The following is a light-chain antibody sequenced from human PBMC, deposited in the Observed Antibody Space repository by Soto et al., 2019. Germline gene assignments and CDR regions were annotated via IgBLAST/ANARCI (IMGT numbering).Light chain of an antibody. V-gene: IGLV1-51*02. CDR3: GTWDSSLSAPVV. Sequence: QSVLTQPPSVSAAPGQKVTISCSGSSSNIGNNYVSWYQQLPGTAPKLLIYENNKRPSGIPERCSGSKSGTSATLGITGLQTGDEADYYCGTWDSSLSAPVVFGGGTKLTVL. CDR2: ENN. CDR1: SSNIGNNY. J-gene: IGLJ2*01.